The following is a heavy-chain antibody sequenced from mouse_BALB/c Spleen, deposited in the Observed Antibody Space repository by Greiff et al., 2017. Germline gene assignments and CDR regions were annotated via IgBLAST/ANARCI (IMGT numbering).Heavy chain of an antibody. V-gene: IGHV1-26*01. CDR2: INPNNGGT. J-gene: IGHJ3*01. CDR1: GYTFTDYY. Sequence: EVQLQQSGPELVKPGASVKMSCKASGYTFTDYYMKWVKQSHGKSLEWIGDINPNNGGTSYNQKFKGKATLTVDKSSSTAYMQLNSLSSEDSAVYYCARLEAWDGYAWFAYWGQGTLVTVSA. D-gene: IGHD2-2*01. CDR3: ARLEAWDGYAWFAY.